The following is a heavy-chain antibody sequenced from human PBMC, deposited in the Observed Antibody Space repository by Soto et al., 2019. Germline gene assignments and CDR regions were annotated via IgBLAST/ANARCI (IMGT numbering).Heavy chain of an antibody. J-gene: IGHJ4*02. CDR1: DDSINSDKYY. Sequence: SETLSLTCSVSDDSINSDKYYWGWIRQPPGKGLEWIGSIYYRGNAYYNPSLQTRVTISLDKFKSQFSLKLNSVTAADSALYFCARLEGLATISYYFDFWGPGALVTVSS. CDR2: IYYRGNA. V-gene: IGHV4-39*01. D-gene: IGHD3-9*01. CDR3: ARLEGLATISYYFDF.